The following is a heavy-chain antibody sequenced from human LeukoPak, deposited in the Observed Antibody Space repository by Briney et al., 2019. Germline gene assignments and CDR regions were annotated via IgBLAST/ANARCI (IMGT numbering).Heavy chain of an antibody. D-gene: IGHD3-22*01. J-gene: IGHJ4*02. CDR1: GGSISSGSYY. CDR3: VGSFLLDSSGYYRDY. V-gene: IGHV4-61*02. CDR2: IYTSGST. Sequence: PSETLSLTCTVSGGSISSGSYYWSWIRQPAGKGLEWIGRIYTSGSTNHNPSLKSRVTISVDTSKNQFSLKLSSVTAADTAVYYCVGSFLLDSSGYYRDYWGQGTLVTVSS.